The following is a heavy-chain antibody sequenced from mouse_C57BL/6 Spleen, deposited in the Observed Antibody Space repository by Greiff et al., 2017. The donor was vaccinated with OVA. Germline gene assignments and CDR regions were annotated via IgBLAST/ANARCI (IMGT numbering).Heavy chain of an antibody. D-gene: IGHD2-4*01. J-gene: IGHJ3*01. Sequence: QVQLQQPGAELVKPGASVKLSCKASGYTFTSYWMQWVKQRPGQGLEWIGEIDPSDSYTNYNQKFKGKATLTVDTSSSTAYMQLSSLTSEDAAVYYCERVGIELRGAYWGQGTLVTVSA. CDR3: ERVGIELRGAY. CDR2: IDPSDSYT. CDR1: GYTFTSYW. V-gene: IGHV1-50*01.